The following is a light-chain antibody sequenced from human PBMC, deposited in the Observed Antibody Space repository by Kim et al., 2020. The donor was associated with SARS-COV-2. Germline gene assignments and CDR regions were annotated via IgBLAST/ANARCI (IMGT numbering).Light chain of an antibody. CDR2: KNS. J-gene: IGLJ2*01. CDR1: KLGDKY. CDR3: QAWDSVV. Sequence: VSVSPRQTASITCSGDKLGDKYAYLYQQKPGQPPVLDIYKNSERPAGIPERFSGSNTENTATLTISGTQAMDEADYYCQAWDSVVFGGGTQLTVL. V-gene: IGLV3-1*01.